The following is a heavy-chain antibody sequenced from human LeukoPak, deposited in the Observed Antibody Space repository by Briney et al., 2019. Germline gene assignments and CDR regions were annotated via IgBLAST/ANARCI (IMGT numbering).Heavy chain of an antibody. D-gene: IGHD2-15*01. V-gene: IGHV3-23*01. J-gene: IGHJ5*02. CDR2: ISESGGGA. CDR3: AKDPANKSEGDVVVVVAGTPNWFDP. CDR1: GFTFSDYA. Sequence: GGSLRLSCAASGFTFSDYAMTWVRQAPGKGLEWVSTISESGGGAYYADSVKGRFTISRDNSKNTLYLQMNSLRADDTAVYYCAKDPANKSEGDVVVVVAGTPNWFDPWGQGTLVTVSS.